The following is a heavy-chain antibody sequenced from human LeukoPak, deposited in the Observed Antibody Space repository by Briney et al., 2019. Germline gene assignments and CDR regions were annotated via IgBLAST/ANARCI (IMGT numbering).Heavy chain of an antibody. CDR1: GYTFTSYD. D-gene: IGHD4-17*01. Sequence: GASVKVSCKASGYTFTSYDINWVRQATGQGLEWMGWMNPNSGNTGYAQKFQGRVTMTRNTSISTAYMELSSLRSEDTAVYYCARDGTYGDPPQPGYYMDVWGKGTTVTISS. J-gene: IGHJ6*03. V-gene: IGHV1-8*01. CDR2: MNPNSGNT. CDR3: ARDGTYGDPPQPGYYMDV.